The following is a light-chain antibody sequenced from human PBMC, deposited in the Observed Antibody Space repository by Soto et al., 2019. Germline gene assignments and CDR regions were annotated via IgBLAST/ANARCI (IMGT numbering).Light chain of an antibody. Sequence: EIVLTQSPGTLSLSPGERATLSCRASQSVDSSYLAWYQQKPGQAPRLLIWGTSNRAGGIPDRFSGSGSGTEFTLTISRLAPEDFAVYYCQHYGSSRTFGQGTKWIS. CDR2: GTS. J-gene: IGKJ1*01. V-gene: IGKV3-20*01. CDR3: QHYGSSRT. CDR1: QSVDSSY.